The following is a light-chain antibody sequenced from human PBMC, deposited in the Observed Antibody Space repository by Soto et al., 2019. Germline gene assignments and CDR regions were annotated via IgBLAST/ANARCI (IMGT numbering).Light chain of an antibody. CDR1: SSDVGSYNL. J-gene: IGLJ3*02. V-gene: IGLV2-23*02. CDR2: EVS. CDR3: CSYAGSSTFEV. Sequence: ALTQPASVSGSPGQSITISCTGTSSDVGSYNLVSWYQQYPGKAPKLMIYEVSKRPSGVSNRFSGSKSGNTASLTISGLQAEDEADYYCCSYAGSSTFEVFGGGTKLTVL.